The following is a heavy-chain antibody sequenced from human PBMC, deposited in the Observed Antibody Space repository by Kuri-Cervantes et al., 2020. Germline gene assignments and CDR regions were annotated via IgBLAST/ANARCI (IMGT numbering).Heavy chain of an antibody. J-gene: IGHJ3*02. CDR1: GFTFSSYA. D-gene: IGHD6-19*01. CDR3: ARVSSGWWLSYDAFDI. V-gene: IGHV3-30-3*01. Sequence: GESLKISCAASGFTFSSYAMHWVRQAPGKGLEWVAVISYDGSNKYYADPVKGRFTISRDNSKNTLYLQMNSLRAEDTAVYYCARVSSGWWLSYDAFDIWGQGAMVTVSS. CDR2: ISYDGSNK.